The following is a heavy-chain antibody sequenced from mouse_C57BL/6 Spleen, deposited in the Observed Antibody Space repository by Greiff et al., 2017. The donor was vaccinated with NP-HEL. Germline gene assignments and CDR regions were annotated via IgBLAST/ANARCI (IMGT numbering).Heavy chain of an antibody. CDR1: GYSITSGYY. Sequence: EVQLQHSGPGLVKPSQSLSLTCSVTGYSITSGYYWNWIRQFPGNKLEWMGYISYDGSNNYNPSLKNRISITRDTSKNQFFLKLNSVTTEDTATYYCAREGDWAMDYWGQGTSVTVSS. CDR3: AREGDWAMDY. V-gene: IGHV3-6*01. J-gene: IGHJ4*01. D-gene: IGHD4-1*01. CDR2: ISYDGSN.